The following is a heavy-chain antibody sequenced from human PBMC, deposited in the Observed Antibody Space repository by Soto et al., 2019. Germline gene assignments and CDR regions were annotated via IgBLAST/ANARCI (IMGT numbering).Heavy chain of an antibody. J-gene: IGHJ3*02. D-gene: IGHD2-2*02. Sequence: GVSLRLSCVVSGFTFSNYWMSWVRQAPGKGLEWVANINQDGSEKYYMDSVKGRVTISRDNAKNSLYLQMNSLRAEDTAVYYCARGELGYCSSTSCYTVDAFDIWGQGTMVTVSS. CDR2: INQDGSEK. V-gene: IGHV3-7*03. CDR3: ARGELGYCSSTSCYTVDAFDI. CDR1: GFTFSNYW.